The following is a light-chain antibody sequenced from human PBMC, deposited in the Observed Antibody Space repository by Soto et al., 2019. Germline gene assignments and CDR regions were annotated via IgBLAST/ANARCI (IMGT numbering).Light chain of an antibody. Sequence: DSQLTKAPSTRSAWVGGRIPITCLASQSIATWLAWYQHRPGKAPKLLIYDASSLESGVPARFSGSGSGTEFTLTISSLQPDHFATYYCQQYNSLSWTFGQGTKVDIK. CDR3: QQYNSLSWT. CDR1: QSIATW. CDR2: DAS. V-gene: IGKV1-5*01. J-gene: IGKJ1*01.